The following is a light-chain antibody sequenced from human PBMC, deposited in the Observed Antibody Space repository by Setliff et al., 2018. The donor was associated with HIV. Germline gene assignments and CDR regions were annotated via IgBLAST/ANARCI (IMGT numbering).Light chain of an antibody. Sequence: QSVLTQPASVSGSPGQSITISCTGTSSDVGGYNYVSWYQQHPGKAPKLMIFEVSNRPSGISNRFSGSKSGNTASLTISGLQAEDEADYYCSSYSIRNTLPFGNGTKGTV. J-gene: IGLJ1*01. CDR3: SSYSIRNTLP. CDR1: SSDVGGYNY. CDR2: EVS. V-gene: IGLV2-14*01.